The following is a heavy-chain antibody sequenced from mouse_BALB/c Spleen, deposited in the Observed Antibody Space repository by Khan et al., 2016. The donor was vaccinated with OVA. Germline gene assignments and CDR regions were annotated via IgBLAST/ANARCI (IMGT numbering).Heavy chain of an antibody. V-gene: IGHV1-7*01. D-gene: IGHD1-1*01. CDR2: INPTTGYT. J-gene: IGHJ2*01. CDR3: ARRGLRWDFDY. CDR1: GYTFINYW. Sequence: QVQLKQSGAELAKPGASVKMSCKASGYTFINYWMNWVKQRPGPGLEWIGYINPTTGYTEYNLKFKDKATLTADKSSSTAHMQLSSLTSEDSAVYYCARRGLRWDFDYWGQGTTLTVSS.